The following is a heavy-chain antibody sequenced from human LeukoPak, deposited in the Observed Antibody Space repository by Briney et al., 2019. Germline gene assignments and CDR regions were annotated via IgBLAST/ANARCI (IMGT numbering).Heavy chain of an antibody. Sequence: GASVKVSCKVSGYTLTELSMHWVRQAPGKGLEWMGGFDPEDGETIYAQKFQGRVTMTEDTSTDTAYMELSSLRSEDTAVYYCATDDYVWGYTPRGAFDIWGQGTMVTVSS. J-gene: IGHJ3*02. D-gene: IGHD3-16*01. CDR2: FDPEDGET. CDR3: ATDDYVWGYTPRGAFDI. CDR1: GYTLTELS. V-gene: IGHV1-24*01.